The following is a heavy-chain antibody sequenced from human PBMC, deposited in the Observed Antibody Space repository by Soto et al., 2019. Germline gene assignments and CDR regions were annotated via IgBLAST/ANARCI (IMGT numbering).Heavy chain of an antibody. CDR1: GGTFSSYA. J-gene: IGHJ6*02. V-gene: IGHV1-69*13. CDR3: ARTPGEYSSSWYGYYYYGMDV. CDR2: IIPIFGTA. Sequence: ASVKVPCKASGGTFSSYAISWVRQDPGQGLEWMGGIIPIFGTANYAQKFQGRVTITADESTSTAYMELSSLRSEDTAVYYCARTPGEYSSSWYGYYYYGMDVWGQGTTVTVSS. D-gene: IGHD6-13*01.